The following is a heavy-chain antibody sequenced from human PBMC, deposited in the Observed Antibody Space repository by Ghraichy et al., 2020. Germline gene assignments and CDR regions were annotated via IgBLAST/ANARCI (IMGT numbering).Heavy chain of an antibody. D-gene: IGHD3-22*01. CDR3: ARFYYDHSGYYFDY. J-gene: IGHJ4*02. CDR1: GGSISSYY. Sequence: LSLTCTVSGGSISSYYWNWIRQPAGKGLEWIGRIYTSGSTDYNPSLKSRVTMSVDTSKNQFSLKLSSVTAADTAVYYCARFYYDHSGYYFDYWGQGTLVTVSS. V-gene: IGHV4-4*07. CDR2: IYTSGST.